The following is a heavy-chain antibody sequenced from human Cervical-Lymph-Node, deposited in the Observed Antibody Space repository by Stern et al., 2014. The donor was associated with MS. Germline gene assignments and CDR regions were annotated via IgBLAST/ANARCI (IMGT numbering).Heavy chain of an antibody. CDR3: ARSPWSGYIQDV. CDR2: INSDATTT. D-gene: IGHD5-18*01. CDR1: GFSFSNYW. V-gene: IGHV3-74*02. J-gene: IGHJ6*02. Sequence: EVQLVESGGGLVQPGGSLRLSCVASGFSFSNYWMHWVRQTPGKGLMWLSRINSDATTTTYADSVKGRFPISRDDAKNTVYLQMNSLRAEDTAVYYCARSPWSGYIQDVWGQGTTVTVSS.